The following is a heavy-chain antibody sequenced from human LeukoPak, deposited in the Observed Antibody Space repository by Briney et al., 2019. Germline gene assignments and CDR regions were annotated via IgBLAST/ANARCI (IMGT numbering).Heavy chain of an antibody. CDR1: GFTVSSNY. D-gene: IGHD6-19*01. CDR2: IYSGGST. J-gene: IGHJ1*01. Sequence: HPGGSLRLSCAASGFTVSSNYMSWVRQAPGKGLEWVSVIYSGGSTYYADSVKGRFTISRDNAKNSLFLQMNSLRAEDTAIYYCAKVQDGSFWYGYFQHWGQGTLVTVSS. CDR3: AKVQDGSFWYGYFQH. V-gene: IGHV3-66*01.